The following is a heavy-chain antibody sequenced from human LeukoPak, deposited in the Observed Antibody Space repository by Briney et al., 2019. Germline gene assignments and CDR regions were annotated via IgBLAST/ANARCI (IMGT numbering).Heavy chain of an antibody. V-gene: IGHV4-30-2*01. CDR1: GGSISGGGYS. CDR3: ARGRGDYGDYDGRFAY. J-gene: IGHJ4*02. Sequence: SETLSLTCAVSGGSISGGGYSWSWIRQPPGKGLEWIGYIYHSGSTYYNPSLKSRVTISVDKSKNQFSLKLSSVTAADTAVYYWARGRGDYGDYDGRFAYWGQETLATASS. CDR2: IYHSGST. D-gene: IGHD4-17*01.